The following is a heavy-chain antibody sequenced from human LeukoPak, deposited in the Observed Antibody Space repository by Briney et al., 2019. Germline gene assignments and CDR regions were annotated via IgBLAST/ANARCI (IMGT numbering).Heavy chain of an antibody. CDR2: INHSGST. D-gene: IGHD3-10*01. Sequence: SETLSLTCTVSGGSISSGGYYWSWIRQPPGKGLEWIGEINHSGSTNYNPSLKSRVTTSVDTSKNQFSLKLRSVTAADTAVYYCAGGRLWFGELLDYYYGMDVWGQGTTVTVSS. V-gene: IGHV4-39*07. CDR3: AGGRLWFGELLDYYYGMDV. J-gene: IGHJ6*02. CDR1: GGSISSGGYY.